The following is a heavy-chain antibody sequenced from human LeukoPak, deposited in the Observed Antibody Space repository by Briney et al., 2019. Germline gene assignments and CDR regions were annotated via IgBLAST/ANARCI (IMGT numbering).Heavy chain of an antibody. CDR3: AKDLVSRTYYDFWSGYYTGIGYGAFDI. D-gene: IGHD3-3*01. V-gene: IGHV3-30*18. Sequence: PGGSLRLSCAASGFTFSSYGMHWVRQAPGKGLEWVAVISYDGSNKYYADSVKGRFTISRDNSKNTLYLQMNSLRAEDTAVYYCAKDLVSRTYYDFWSGYYTGIGYGAFDIWGQGTMVTVSS. J-gene: IGHJ3*02. CDR2: ISYDGSNK. CDR1: GFTFSSYG.